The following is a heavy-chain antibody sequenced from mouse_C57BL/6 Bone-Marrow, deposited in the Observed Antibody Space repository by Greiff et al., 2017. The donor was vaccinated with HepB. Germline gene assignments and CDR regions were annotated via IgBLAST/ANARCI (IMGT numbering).Heavy chain of an antibody. V-gene: IGHV5-9*01. CDR1: GFTFSSYT. CDR2: ISGGGGNT. CDR3: ARQLYYYGSLYYAMDY. J-gene: IGHJ4*01. D-gene: IGHD1-1*01. Sequence: EVQLVESGGGLVKPGGSLKLSCAASGFTFSSYTMSWVRQTPEKRLEWVATISGGGGNTYYPDSVKGPFTFSRDNAKNTLYLQMSRMRSEDTALYYGARQLYYYGSLYYAMDYWGQGTSVTVSS.